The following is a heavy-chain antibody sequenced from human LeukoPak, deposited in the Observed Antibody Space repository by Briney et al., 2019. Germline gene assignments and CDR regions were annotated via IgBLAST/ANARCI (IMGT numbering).Heavy chain of an antibody. J-gene: IGHJ5*02. V-gene: IGHV4-39*01. Sequence: SQTLSLTCTVSGASMTSSPDYWGWLRHPPGKGLEWIGTTYDSGNTNYNPPRRSRVTISVDPSRNQFSLKLSSVAAADTAVYYCARHDCDSSRCSVTWFDPWGEGTLVTVSS. CDR2: TYDSGNT. CDR1: GASMTSSPDY. CDR3: ARHDCDSSRCSVTWFDP. D-gene: IGHD2/OR15-2a*01.